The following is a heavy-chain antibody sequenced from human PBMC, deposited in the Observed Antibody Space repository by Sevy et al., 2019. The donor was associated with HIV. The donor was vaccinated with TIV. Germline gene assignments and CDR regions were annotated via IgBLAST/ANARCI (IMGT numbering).Heavy chain of an antibody. D-gene: IGHD1-1*01. CDR1: GFTFSDYS. CDR3: ARETGTAALDAIDI. V-gene: IGHV3-21*01. Sequence: GGSLRLSCAASGFTFSDYSVNWVRQAPGKGLEWVSSISGSSFYIYYADSVQGRFTISRDNAKNSLYLQMISLRADDPAVYYCARETGTAALDAIDIWGQGTLVTVSS. J-gene: IGHJ3*02. CDR2: ISGSSFYI.